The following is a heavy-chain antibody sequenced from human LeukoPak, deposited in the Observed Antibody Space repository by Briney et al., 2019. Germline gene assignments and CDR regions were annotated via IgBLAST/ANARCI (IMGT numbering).Heavy chain of an antibody. J-gene: IGHJ6*03. V-gene: IGHV1-8*01. D-gene: IGHD3-10*01. CDR2: MNPNSGNT. CDR3: ARERWYYYGSGSYGDMDV. CDR1: GYTFTSYD. Sequence: ASVKVSCKASGYTFTSYDINWVRQATGQGLEWMGWMNPNSGNTGYAQKFQGRVTMTRNTSISTAYMELSSLRSEDTAVYYCARERWYYYGSGSYGDMDVWGKGTTVTISS.